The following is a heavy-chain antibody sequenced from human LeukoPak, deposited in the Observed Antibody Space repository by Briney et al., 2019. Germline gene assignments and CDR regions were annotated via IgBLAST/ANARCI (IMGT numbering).Heavy chain of an antibody. V-gene: IGHV4-59*08. CDR3: ARHGLGPGSYYNVRGYWFDP. CDR1: GGSISSYY. Sequence: SETLSLTCTVSGGSISSYYWSWIRQPPGKGLEWIGYIYYSGSTNYNPPLKSRVTISVDTSKNQFSLKLSSVTAADTAVYYCARHGLGPGSYYNVRGYWFDPWGQGTLVTVSS. J-gene: IGHJ5*02. CDR2: IYYSGST. D-gene: IGHD3-10*01.